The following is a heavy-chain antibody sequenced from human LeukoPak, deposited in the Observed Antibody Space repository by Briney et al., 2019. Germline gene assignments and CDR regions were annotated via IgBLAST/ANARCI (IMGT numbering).Heavy chain of an antibody. CDR3: ARLGTAPFDY. J-gene: IGHJ4*02. Sequence: SQTLSLTCTVPSGSISSGDYYLSWIRQPPGKGLEWIGYISYTGTTYYNPSLKSRVTISEDTSKNLFSLKLNSVTAADTAVYYCARLGTAPFDYWGQGTLVTVAS. D-gene: IGHD2-21*02. CDR2: ISYTGTT. CDR1: SGSISSGDYY. V-gene: IGHV4-30-4*08.